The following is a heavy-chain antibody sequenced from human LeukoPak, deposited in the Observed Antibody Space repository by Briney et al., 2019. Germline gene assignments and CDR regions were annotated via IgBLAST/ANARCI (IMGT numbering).Heavy chain of an antibody. CDR1: GYTFTGYY. CDR2: INPNSGGT. CDR3: ARAQEGRYYYYIDV. Sequence: ASVKVSCKAYGYTFTGYYMHWVRQAPGQGLEWMGWINPNSGGTNYAQKFQGRVTMTRDTSISTAYMELSRLRSDDTAVYYCARAQEGRYYYYIDVWGKGTTVTVSS. V-gene: IGHV1-2*02. D-gene: IGHD7-27*01. J-gene: IGHJ6*03.